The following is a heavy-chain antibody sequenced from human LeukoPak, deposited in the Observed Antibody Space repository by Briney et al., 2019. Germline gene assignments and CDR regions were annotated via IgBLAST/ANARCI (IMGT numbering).Heavy chain of an antibody. J-gene: IGHJ4*02. V-gene: IGHV3-13*01. CDR3: ASGGVWGTYRHPYDY. Sequence: GGSLRLSCAASGFTFSSYDMHWVRPATGKGLEWVSSIGTAGDTYYPGSVKGRFTIYRENAKNSLYLQMNSLRAGDTAVYYCASGGVWGTYRHPYDYWGQGTLVTVSS. CDR2: IGTAGDT. CDR1: GFTFSSYD. D-gene: IGHD3-16*02.